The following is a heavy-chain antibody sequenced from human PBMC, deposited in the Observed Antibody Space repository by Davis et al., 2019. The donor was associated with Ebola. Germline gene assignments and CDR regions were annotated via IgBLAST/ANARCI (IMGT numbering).Heavy chain of an antibody. D-gene: IGHD2-21*02. CDR3: ARTTLTSISDAGLGYNFFAP. J-gene: IGHJ5*02. V-gene: IGHV4-34*01. CDR2: VSHSGYS. CDR1: GGSFSGYY. Sequence: SETQSLTCTIYGGSFSGYYWSWIRQPPGKGLEWLGEVSHSGYSNYNPSLKSRVTMSVDMSKNQFSLTLTSVSAADTAVYYCARTTLTSISDAGLGYNFFAPWGQGTLVTVSS.